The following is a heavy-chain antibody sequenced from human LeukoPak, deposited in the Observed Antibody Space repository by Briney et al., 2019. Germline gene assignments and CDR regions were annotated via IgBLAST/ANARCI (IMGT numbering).Heavy chain of an antibody. V-gene: IGHV4-34*01. CDR3: ASVRHDPLEYYYYIDV. CDR1: GDSFSRYY. D-gene: IGHD2/OR15-2a*01. Sequence: KPSETLSLTCAVSGDSFSRYYWTWIRQPPGKGLEWLGEINPSGSPDYNPSLKSRATISVDTSKNQFSLRLASVTAADTAVYYCASVRHDPLEYYYYIDVWGKGTTVTVSS. J-gene: IGHJ6*03. CDR2: INPSGSP.